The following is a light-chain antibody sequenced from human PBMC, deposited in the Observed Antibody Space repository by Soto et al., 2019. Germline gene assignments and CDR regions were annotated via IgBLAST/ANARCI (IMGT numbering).Light chain of an antibody. Sequence: EIVLTQSPATLSLSPGERATLSCRASQSVNIYLAWYQQKPGQAPRLLIKNAFNSATGIPAMFSGSGSGTEFTLTISSLEHEDFEVYYFHTSNNWPYTTFGPGTKVDIK. CDR1: QSVNIY. V-gene: IGKV3-11*01. J-gene: IGKJ3*01. CDR3: HTSNNWPYTT. CDR2: NAF.